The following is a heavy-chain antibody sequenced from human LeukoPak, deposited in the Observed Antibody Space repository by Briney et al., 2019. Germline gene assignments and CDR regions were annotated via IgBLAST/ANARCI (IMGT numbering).Heavy chain of an antibody. CDR3: XKGNVVKYYFDY. CDR2: ISGSGGST. V-gene: IGHV3-23*01. Sequence: TGGSLRLSCAASGFTFSSYAMSWVRQAPGKGLEWVSAISGSGGSTYYADSVKGRFTISRDNSKNTLYLQMNSLRAEDTAVYYXXKGNVVKYYFDYWGQGTLVTVSS. CDR1: GFTFSSYA. D-gene: IGHD1-1*01. J-gene: IGHJ4*02.